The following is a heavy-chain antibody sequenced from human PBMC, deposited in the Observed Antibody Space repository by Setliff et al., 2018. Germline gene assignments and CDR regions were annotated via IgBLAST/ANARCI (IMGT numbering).Heavy chain of an antibody. V-gene: IGHV1-18*04. J-gene: IGHJ4*02. CDR1: GYTFTDHY. Sequence: ASVKVSCKASGYTFTDHYLYWVRQAPGQGLEWMGWIRVYDGFTDYAQKFQGRVTMTKDTSTSTAYMELRSLRPDDTAVYYCVRDLGQWALDFWGQGTLVTVSS. D-gene: IGHD1-26*01. CDR3: VRDLGQWALDF. CDR2: IRVYDGFT.